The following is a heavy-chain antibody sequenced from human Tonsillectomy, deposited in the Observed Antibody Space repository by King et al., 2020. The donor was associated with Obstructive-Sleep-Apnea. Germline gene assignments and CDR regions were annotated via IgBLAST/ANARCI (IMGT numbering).Heavy chain of an antibody. CDR1: GGSISSSSYY. J-gene: IGHJ5*02. D-gene: IGHD6-13*01. CDR3: ARERAAGTNCFDP. V-gene: IGHV4-39*07. Sequence: QLQESGPGLVKPSDTLSLTCTVSGGSISSSSYYWGWIRQPPGKGLEWIGNIYYSGRTYCNPSLKSRVTISVDTSKNQFSLKLNSVTAADTAVYYCARERAAGTNCFDPWGQGTLVTVSS. CDR2: IYYSGRT.